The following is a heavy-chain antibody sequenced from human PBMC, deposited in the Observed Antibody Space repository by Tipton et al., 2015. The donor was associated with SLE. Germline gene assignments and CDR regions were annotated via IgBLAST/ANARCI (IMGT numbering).Heavy chain of an antibody. D-gene: IGHD1-26*01. CDR2: INHTGGT. CDR1: GGSFSDYY. J-gene: IGHJ3*01. CDR3: VRERKYVVRFRELVAPDL. Sequence: TLSLTCAVYGGSFSDYYWSWIRQTPGEGLEWIGEINHTGGTNYNPSLESRVTMSVDTSKNQFSLKLSSVTAADTAMYYCVRERKYVVRFRELVAPDLWGQGTAITVSP. V-gene: IGHV4-34*01.